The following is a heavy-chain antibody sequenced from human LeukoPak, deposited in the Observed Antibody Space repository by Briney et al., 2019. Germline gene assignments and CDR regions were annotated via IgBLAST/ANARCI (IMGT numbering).Heavy chain of an antibody. CDR2: IIPIFGTA. CDR1: GGTFSSYA. V-gene: IGHV1-69*01. CDR3: ARVATPGYCSGGSCYSYYWFYP. Sequence: SVKVSCKASGGTFSSYAISWVRQAPGQGLEWMGGIIPIFGTANYAQKFQGRVTITADESTSTAYMELSSLRSEDTAVYYCARVATPGYCSGGSCYSYYWFYPWGQGTLVTVSS. D-gene: IGHD2-15*01. J-gene: IGHJ5*02.